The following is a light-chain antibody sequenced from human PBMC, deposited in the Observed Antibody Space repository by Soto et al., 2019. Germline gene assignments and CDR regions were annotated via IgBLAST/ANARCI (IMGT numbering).Light chain of an antibody. V-gene: IGLV2-14*01. J-gene: IGLJ3*02. CDR3: SSYTSISTLL. CDR2: EVD. Sequence: QSVLTQPASVSGSPGQSITISCTGTSSDVGGYNYVSWYQQHPGKAPKLMIYEVDNRPSGVSNRFSGSKSGNTASLTISGLQAEDEADYYCSSYTSISTLLFGGGTKLTVL. CDR1: SSDVGGYNY.